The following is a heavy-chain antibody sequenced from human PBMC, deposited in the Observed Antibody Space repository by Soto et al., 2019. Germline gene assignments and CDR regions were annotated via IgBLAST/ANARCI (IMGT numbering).Heavy chain of an antibody. CDR2: ISYDGSNK. Sequence: GGSLRPSCAASGFTFSNFGIHWVRQAPGKGLEWVAVISYDGSNKYYADSVKGRFTISRDNSKNTLYLQMNSLRAEDTAVYYCAKDPLDYWGQGTLVTVSS. CDR3: AKDPLDY. CDR1: GFTFSNFG. V-gene: IGHV3-30*18. J-gene: IGHJ4*02.